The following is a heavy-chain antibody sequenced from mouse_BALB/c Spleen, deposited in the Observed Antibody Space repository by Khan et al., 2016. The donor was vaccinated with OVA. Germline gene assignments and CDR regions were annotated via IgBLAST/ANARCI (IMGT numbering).Heavy chain of an antibody. CDR2: IWRGGST. CDR1: NFSLTNYG. J-gene: IGHJ4*01. Sequence: QVQLKQSGPGLVQPSQSLSITCTVSNFSLTNYGVHWVRQSPGKGLEWLGVIWRGGSTDYNAAFMSRLSITKDNSKSQVFFKMNSLQADDTAKYCCAKKQAGYAMDYWGQGTSVTVSS. V-gene: IGHV2-5*01. CDR3: AKKQAGYAMDY.